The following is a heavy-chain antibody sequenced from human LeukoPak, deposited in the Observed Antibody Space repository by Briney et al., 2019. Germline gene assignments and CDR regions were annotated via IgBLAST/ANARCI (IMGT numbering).Heavy chain of an antibody. V-gene: IGHV1-2*02. Sequence: GASVKVSCKASGYTFTGYYMHWVRQAPGQGLEWMGWINPNSGGTNYAQKFQGRVTMTRDTSISTAYMELSRLRSDDTAVYYCARDPVYGDRPTGVDVWGQGITVTVSS. CDR3: ARDPVYGDRPTGVDV. J-gene: IGHJ6*02. CDR1: GYTFTGYY. CDR2: INPNSGGT. D-gene: IGHD4-17*01.